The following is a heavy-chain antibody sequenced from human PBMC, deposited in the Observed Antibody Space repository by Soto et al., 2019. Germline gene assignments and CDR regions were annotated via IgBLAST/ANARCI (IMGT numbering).Heavy chain of an antibody. CDR3: ARDVSPGSSSLYLDAFDI. Sequence: EVQLEESGGDLVQPGGSLRLSCAASGFTLSAYWMTWVRQAPGKGLEWVANINRDGSKKSYLDSVRGRFTISRDNVGNSLYLQMDSVRDDDTALYYCARDVSPGSSSLYLDAFDIWGQGTMVTVSS. J-gene: IGHJ3*02. CDR1: GFTLSAYW. CDR2: INRDGSKK. D-gene: IGHD6-13*01. V-gene: IGHV3-7*05.